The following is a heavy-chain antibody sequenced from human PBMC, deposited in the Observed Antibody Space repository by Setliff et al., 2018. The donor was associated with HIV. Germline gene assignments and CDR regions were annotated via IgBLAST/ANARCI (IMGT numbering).Heavy chain of an antibody. CDR3: ARYSGSYFDY. CDR2: ISFDGTDT. V-gene: IGHV3-30*04. D-gene: IGHD1-26*01. J-gene: IGHJ4*02. Sequence: PLGGSLRLSCAASEFTFSNYAMHWVRQAPGKGLEWGAVISFDGTDTYCTDSVKGRFTISRDNSKNTLYLQMNSLRVEDTAVYYCARYSGSYFDYWGQGSLVTVSS. CDR1: EFTFSNYA.